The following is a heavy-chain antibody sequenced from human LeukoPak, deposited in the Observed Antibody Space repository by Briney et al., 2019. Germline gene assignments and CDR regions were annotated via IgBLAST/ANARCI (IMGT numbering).Heavy chain of an antibody. V-gene: IGHV3-30*18. Sequence: PGGSLRLSCAASGFTFSSYGMHWVRQAPGKGLEWVAVISWDGSNEYYADSVKGRFTISRDNSKNTLYLQMNSLGAEDTAMYYCAKGGRVRGVTTPEFDYWGQGNLVTASS. CDR3: AKGGRVRGVTTPEFDY. CDR1: GFTFSSYG. CDR2: ISWDGSNE. J-gene: IGHJ4*02. D-gene: IGHD3-10*01.